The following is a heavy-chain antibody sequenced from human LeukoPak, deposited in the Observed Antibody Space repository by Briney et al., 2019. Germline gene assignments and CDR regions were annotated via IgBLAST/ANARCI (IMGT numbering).Heavy chain of an antibody. CDR1: GGTFSGYA. V-gene: IGHV1-69*05. CDR2: IIPIFGTA. Sequence: SVKVSCKASGGTFSGYAISWVRQAPGQGLEWMGGIIPIFGTANYAQKFQGRVTITTDESTSTAYMELSSLRSEDTAVYCCARATTGAYYFDYWGQGTLVTVSS. D-gene: IGHD1-1*01. CDR3: ARATTGAYYFDY. J-gene: IGHJ4*02.